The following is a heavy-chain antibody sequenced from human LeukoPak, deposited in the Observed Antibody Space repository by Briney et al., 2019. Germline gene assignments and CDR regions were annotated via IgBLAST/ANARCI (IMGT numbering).Heavy chain of an antibody. J-gene: IGHJ6*02. Sequence: ASVKVSCKASGYSFTNFGVTWVRQTPGQGLEWMGWISGYNGDTNYAQRFQGRVTMTTDSSTSTGYMELKNLRSDDKATFYCVRAPADPLRPFGMNVWGQGTTVIVSS. CDR2: ISGYNGDT. CDR3: VRAPADPLRPFGMNV. D-gene: IGHD3-16*01. CDR1: GYSFTNFG. V-gene: IGHV1-18*01.